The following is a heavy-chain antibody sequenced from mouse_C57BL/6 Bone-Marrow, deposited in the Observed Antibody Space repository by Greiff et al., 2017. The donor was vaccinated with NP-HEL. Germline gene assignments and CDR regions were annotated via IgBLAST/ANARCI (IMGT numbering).Heavy chain of an antibody. D-gene: IGHD2-2*01. V-gene: IGHV1-18*01. J-gene: IGHJ1*03. CDR2: INPNNGGT. Sequence: SGPELVKPGASVKIPCKASGYTFTDYNMDWVKQSHGKSLEWIGDINPNNGGTIYNQKFKGKATLTVDKSSSTAYMELRSLTSEDTAVYYCARRGIYYGYSYWYFDVWGTGTTVTVSS. CDR3: ARRGIYYGYSYWYFDV. CDR1: GYTFTDYN.